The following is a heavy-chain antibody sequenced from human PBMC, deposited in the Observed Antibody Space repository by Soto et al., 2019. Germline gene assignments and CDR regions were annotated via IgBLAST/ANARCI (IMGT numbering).Heavy chain of an antibody. D-gene: IGHD1-1*01. CDR1: GGSFSGYY. V-gene: IGHV4-59*08. CDR3: ARHYPTGNNWNYFDY. J-gene: IGHJ4*02. Sequence: SXTLSLTCAVYGGSFSGYYCSWIVQPPGKGLEWIGYIFYTGSTNYNPSLKSRVTISLDTSKNQFSLRLTSVTAPYTAVYYCARHYPTGNNWNYFDYWGQGTLVTVSS. CDR2: IFYTGST.